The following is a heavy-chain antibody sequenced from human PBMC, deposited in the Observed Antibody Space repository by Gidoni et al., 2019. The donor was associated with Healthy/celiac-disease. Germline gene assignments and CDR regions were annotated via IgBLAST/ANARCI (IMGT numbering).Heavy chain of an antibody. V-gene: IGHV4-34*01. CDR3: ARGLEWERRGKWFDY. J-gene: IGHJ4*02. CDR1: GGSFSGYY. D-gene: IGHD1-26*01. Sequence: QVQLQQWGAGLLKPSETLSLTCAVYGGSFSGYYWSWIRQPPGKGLEWIGEINHSGSTNYNPSLKSRVTISVDTSKNQFSLKLSSVTAADTAVYYCARGLEWERRGKWFDYWGQGTLVTVSS. CDR2: INHSGST.